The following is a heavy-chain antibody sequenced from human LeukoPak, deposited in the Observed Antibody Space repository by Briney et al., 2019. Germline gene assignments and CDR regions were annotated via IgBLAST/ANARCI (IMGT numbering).Heavy chain of an antibody. V-gene: IGHV3-33*01. CDR3: ARVGDSSGWYYFDY. Sequence: GGSLRLSCAASGFTFSSYGMHWVRQAPGKGLEWVAVIWYDGSNKYYADSVKGRFTISRDNPKNTLYLQMNSLRAEDTAVYYCARVGDSSGWYYFDYWGQGTLVTVSS. D-gene: IGHD6-19*01. CDR1: GFTFSSYG. CDR2: IWYDGSNK. J-gene: IGHJ4*02.